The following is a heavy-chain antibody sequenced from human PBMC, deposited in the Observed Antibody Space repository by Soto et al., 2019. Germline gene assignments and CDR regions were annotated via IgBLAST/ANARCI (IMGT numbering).Heavy chain of an antibody. V-gene: IGHV1-69*13. CDR3: ARGGNNKIGYFDY. J-gene: IGHJ4*02. Sequence: SVKVSCKASGGTFSSYAISWVRQAPGQGLEWMGGIIPIFGTANYAQKFQGRVTITADESTSTAYMELSSLRSEDTAVYYCARGGNNKIGYFDYWRQGTLVTVSS. CDR1: GGTFSSYA. CDR2: IIPIFGTA. D-gene: IGHD1-26*01.